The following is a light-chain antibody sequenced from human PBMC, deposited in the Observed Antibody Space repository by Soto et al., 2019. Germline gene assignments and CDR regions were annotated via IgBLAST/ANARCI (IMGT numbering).Light chain of an antibody. J-gene: IGKJ3*01. CDR3: QQGNNFPFT. Sequence: DIQITQSPSSVSASVGDRVTVTCRTSRNVSSWLAWYQQTPGKAPKLMIRGASTLQRGVPSRFSGSGSGTEFSLTISSLQPEDFATYFCQQGNNFPFTFGPGT. CDR2: GAS. CDR1: RNVSSW. V-gene: IGKV1-12*01.